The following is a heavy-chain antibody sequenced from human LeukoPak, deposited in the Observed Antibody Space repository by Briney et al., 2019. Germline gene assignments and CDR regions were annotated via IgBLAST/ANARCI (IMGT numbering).Heavy chain of an antibody. Sequence: PGGSLRLSCAASGFTFSDYYMSWIRQAPGKGLEWVSYISSSGSTIYYADSVKGRFTISRDNAKNSLYLQMNGLRAEDTAVYYCASDITYCGGDCYPRGYFQHWGQGTLVTVSS. CDR1: GFTFSDYY. D-gene: IGHD2-21*02. V-gene: IGHV3-11*01. J-gene: IGHJ1*01. CDR3: ASDITYCGGDCYPRGYFQH. CDR2: ISSSGSTI.